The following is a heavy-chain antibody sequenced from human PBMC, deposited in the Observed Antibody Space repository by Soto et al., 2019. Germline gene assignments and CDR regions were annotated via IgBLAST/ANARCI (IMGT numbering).Heavy chain of an antibody. CDR1: RFTFSSYG. Sequence: ESGGGAVQPGRSLRLSCAASRFTFSSYGMHWVRQAPGKGLELVAVISYDGSNKYYADSVKGRFTISRDNSKNTLYLQMNSLTVEDTAVFYCAKDRLLELDYSNYDAQYYFYGMDVWGQGTTVTVSS. CDR2: ISYDGSNK. CDR3: AKDRLLELDYSNYDAQYYFYGMDV. J-gene: IGHJ6*02. V-gene: IGHV3-30*18. D-gene: IGHD4-4*01.